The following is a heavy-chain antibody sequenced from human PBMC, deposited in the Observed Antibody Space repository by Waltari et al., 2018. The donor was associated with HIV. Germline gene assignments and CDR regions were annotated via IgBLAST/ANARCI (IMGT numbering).Heavy chain of an antibody. CDR3: AIQHAYMSDWFSQASFFNY. V-gene: IGHV4-39*01. D-gene: IGHD3-9*01. Sequence: LQLKESGPGLVKPSDTLSLTCAVSGASMKRKNYYWARIGQAPGTRLEWSATLYYLGDIDVSPALRHRTAVAVDSPMSLLSLRLTSVTAADTAFYYCAIQHAYMSDWFSQASFFNYWGPGTPVTVSS. CDR2: LYYLGDI. J-gene: IGHJ4*02. CDR1: GASMKRKNYY.